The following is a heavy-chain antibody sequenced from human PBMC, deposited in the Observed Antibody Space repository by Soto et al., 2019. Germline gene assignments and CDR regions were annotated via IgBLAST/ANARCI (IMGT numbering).Heavy chain of an antibody. D-gene: IGHD3-22*01. J-gene: IGHJ4*02. CDR1: GGSISSGDYY. Sequence: QVQLQESGPGLVKPSQTLSLTCTVSGGSISSGDYYWSWIRQPPGKGLEWIGYIYYSGSTYYNPALRIRVTISVATSTNQFSLKLSSVTAADTAVYYCARSYDSAPFDYWGQGTLVTVSS. CDR2: IYYSGST. CDR3: ARSYDSAPFDY. V-gene: IGHV4-30-4*01.